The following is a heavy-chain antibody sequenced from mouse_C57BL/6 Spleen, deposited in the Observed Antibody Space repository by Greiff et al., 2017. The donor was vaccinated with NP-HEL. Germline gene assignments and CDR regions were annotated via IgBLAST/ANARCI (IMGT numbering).Heavy chain of an antibody. D-gene: IGHD1-2*01. J-gene: IGHJ2*01. CDR3: TANYYGYGFDY. CDR2: IDPEDGDT. V-gene: IGHV14-1*01. CDR1: GFNFKDYY. Sequence: VQLQQSGAELVRPGASVKLSCTASGFNFKDYYMHWVKQRPEQGLEWIGRIDPEDGDTEYAPKFQGKATMTADTSSNTAYLQLSSLTSEDTAVYYCTANYYGYGFDYWGQGTTLTVSS.